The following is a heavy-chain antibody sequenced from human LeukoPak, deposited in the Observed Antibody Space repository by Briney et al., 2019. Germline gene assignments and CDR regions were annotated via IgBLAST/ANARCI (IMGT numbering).Heavy chain of an antibody. D-gene: IGHD2-2*01. J-gene: IGHJ6*03. V-gene: IGHV1-69*02. CDR3: ARGGVVPAARDPYYYYYYMDV. CDR2: IIPILGIA. CDR1: GGTFSSYT. Sequence: ASVKVSCKASGGTFSSYTISWVRQAPGQGLEWMGRIIPILGIANYAQKFQGRVTITADKSTGTAYMELSSLRSEDTAVYYCARGGVVPAARDPYYYYYYMDVWGKGTTVTVSS.